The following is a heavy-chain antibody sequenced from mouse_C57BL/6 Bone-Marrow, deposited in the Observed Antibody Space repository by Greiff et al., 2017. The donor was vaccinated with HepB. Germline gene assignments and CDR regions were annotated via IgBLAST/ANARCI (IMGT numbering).Heavy chain of an antibody. CDR1: GYTFTSYW. V-gene: IGHV1-52*01. Sequence: QVHVKQPGAELVRPGSSVKLSCKASGYTFTSYWMHWVKQRPIQGLEWIGNIDPSDSETHYNQKFKDKATLTVDKSSSTAYMQLSSLTSEDSAVYYCASDYYGSTMDYWGQGTSVTVSS. J-gene: IGHJ4*01. CDR3: ASDYYGSTMDY. D-gene: IGHD1-1*01. CDR2: IDPSDSET.